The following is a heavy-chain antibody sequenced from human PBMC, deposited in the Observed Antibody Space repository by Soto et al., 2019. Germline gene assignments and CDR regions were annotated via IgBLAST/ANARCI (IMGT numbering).Heavy chain of an antibody. CDR1: GGSFSDYY. J-gene: IGHJ6*02. CDR2: INQSGST. V-gene: IGHV4-34*01. D-gene: IGHD2-21*02. Sequence: SETLSLTCAVYGGSFSDYYWSWIRQPPGKGLEWIGEINQSGSTYYNPSLKSRVTLSVDTSKSQFSVNLSSVTAADTAVYYCARAVVTTHYYYGMDVWGQGTTVTVSS. CDR3: ARAVVTTHYYYGMDV.